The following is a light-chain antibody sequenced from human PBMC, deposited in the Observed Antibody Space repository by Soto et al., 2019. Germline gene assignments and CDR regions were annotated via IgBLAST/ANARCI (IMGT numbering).Light chain of an antibody. CDR3: SSYTSSRTYV. CDR2: EVS. J-gene: IGLJ1*01. Sequence: QAALTHPASVSGSPGQSITISCTGTSSDVGGYNYVSWYQQHPGKAPKLMIYEVSNRPSGVSNRFSGSKSGNTASLTISGLQAEDEADYYCSSYTSSRTYVFGTGTKV. V-gene: IGLV2-14*01. CDR1: SSDVGGYNY.